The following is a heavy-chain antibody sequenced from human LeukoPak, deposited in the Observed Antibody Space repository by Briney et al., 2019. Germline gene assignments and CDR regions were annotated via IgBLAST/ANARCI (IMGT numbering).Heavy chain of an antibody. CDR2: ISYSGST. D-gene: IGHD3-22*01. J-gene: IGHJ3*02. V-gene: IGHV4-39*07. CDR1: GDSISSSSYY. CDR3: ARELDDSSGSDAFDI. Sequence: PSETLSLTCTVSGDSISSSSYYWGWIRQSPGKGLEWIGTISYSGSTYYHQSLKSRVTISVDTSKNQFSLKLSSVTAADTAVYYCARELDDSSGSDAFDIWGQGTMVTVSS.